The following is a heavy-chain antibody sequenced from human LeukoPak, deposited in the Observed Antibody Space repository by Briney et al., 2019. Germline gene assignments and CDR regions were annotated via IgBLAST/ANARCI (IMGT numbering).Heavy chain of an antibody. CDR1: GYTFSGYY. D-gene: IGHD4-23*01. V-gene: IGHV1-2*02. CDR2: INANSGGT. Sequence: ASVKVSCKASGYTFSGYYMHWVRQAPGQGLEWMGWINANSGGTNYAQKFQGRVTMTRDTSISTAYIELSRLRSDDTAVYYCARCGYGGGNSGIIDYWGQGTLVTVSS. J-gene: IGHJ4*02. CDR3: ARCGYGGGNSGIIDY.